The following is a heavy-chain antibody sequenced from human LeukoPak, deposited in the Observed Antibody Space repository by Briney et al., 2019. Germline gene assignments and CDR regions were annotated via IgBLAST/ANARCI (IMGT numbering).Heavy chain of an antibody. CDR3: ARVESIAAPYYYYGMDV. CDR1: GFTFSSYA. J-gene: IGHJ6*02. CDR2: ISYDGSNK. D-gene: IGHD6-6*01. Sequence: PGGSLRLSCAASGFTFSSYAMHWVRQAPGKGLEWVAVISYDGSNKYYADSVKGRFTISRDNSKNTLYLQMNSLRAEDTAVYYCARVESIAAPYYYYGMDVWGQGTTVTVS. V-gene: IGHV3-30-3*01.